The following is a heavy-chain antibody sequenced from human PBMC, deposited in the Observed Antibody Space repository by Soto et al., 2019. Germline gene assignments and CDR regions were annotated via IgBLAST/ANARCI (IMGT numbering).Heavy chain of an antibody. J-gene: IGHJ6*02. CDR3: ARVTWIQPYYYGMDV. V-gene: IGHV4-4*02. D-gene: IGHD5-18*01. Sequence: PSETLSLTCAVSGGSISSSNWWSWVRQPPGKGLEWIGEIYHSGSTNYNPSLKSRVTISVDKSKNQFSLKLSSVTAADTAGYYCARVTWIQPYYYGMDVWGQGTTVTVSS. CDR2: IYHSGST. CDR1: GGSISSSNW.